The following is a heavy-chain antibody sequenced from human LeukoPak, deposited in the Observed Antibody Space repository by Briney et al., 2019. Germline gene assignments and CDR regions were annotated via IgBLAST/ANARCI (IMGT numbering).Heavy chain of an antibody. J-gene: IGHJ6*03. Sequence: GGSLRLSCAASGFTVSRSFMSWVRQAPGKGLEWVSLIYSDGVTYYADSVRDRFAVSRDNAKNSLYLQMNSLRAEDTAVYYCARVMRVFGVVIQNPYYYYMDVWGKGTTVTVSS. V-gene: IGHV3-53*01. CDR1: GFTVSRSF. CDR2: IYSDGVT. CDR3: ARVMRVFGVVIQNPYYYYMDV. D-gene: IGHD3-3*01.